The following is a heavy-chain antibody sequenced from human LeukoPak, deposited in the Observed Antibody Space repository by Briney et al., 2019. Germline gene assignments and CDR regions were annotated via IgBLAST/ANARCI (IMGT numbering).Heavy chain of an antibody. Sequence: GGSLRLSCAASGFTFSDYWMHWVRQAPGKGLVGVSRINSDGRITSYADSVKGRFIISRDNAKDSLYLQMNSLRVEDTAVYYCLRGDRRDYWGQGTLVTVSS. CDR2: INSDGRIT. CDR1: GFTFSDYW. V-gene: IGHV3-74*01. CDR3: LRGDRRDY. J-gene: IGHJ4*02.